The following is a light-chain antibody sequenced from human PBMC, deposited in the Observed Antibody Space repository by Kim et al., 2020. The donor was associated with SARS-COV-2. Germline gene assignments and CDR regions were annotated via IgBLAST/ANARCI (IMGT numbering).Light chain of an antibody. J-gene: IGLJ2*01. V-gene: IGLV3-19*01. Sequence: SSALTQDPAVSVVLGQTVRITCQGDSLRKFYASWYQQKPGQAPILVIYGKDNRPSGIPDRFSASSSGDTASLTITGAQAEDEADYYCNSRDSSGDRLVFGGGTQLTVL. CDR1: SLRKFY. CDR2: GKD. CDR3: NSRDSSGDRLV.